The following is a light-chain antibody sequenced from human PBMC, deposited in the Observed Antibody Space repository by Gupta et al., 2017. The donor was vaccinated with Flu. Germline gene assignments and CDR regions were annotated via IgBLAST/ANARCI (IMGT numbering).Light chain of an antibody. V-gene: IGLV2-14*04. CDR1: SDVVGGDNY. J-gene: IGLJ1*01. CDR2: DVN. Sequence: ISNTETSDVVGGDNYGYYYHQHPTEATNIMIFDVNNRHSGVANRFSGSKSGNTASMTIAVLQAEDEDDYYCRSYTTSSTSGKVFGTGTKVTVL. CDR3: RSYTTSSTSGKV.